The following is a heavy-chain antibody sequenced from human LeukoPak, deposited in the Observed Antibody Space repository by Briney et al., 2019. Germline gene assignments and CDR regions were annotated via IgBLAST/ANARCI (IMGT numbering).Heavy chain of an antibody. Sequence: SETLSLTCTVSGGSISSYYWSWIRQPPGKGLEWIGYIYYSGSTNYNPSLKSRVTISVDTSKNQFSLKLSSVTAADTAVYYCAREGRDDFWAFDYWGQGTLVTVSS. V-gene: IGHV4-59*01. D-gene: IGHD3-3*01. CDR3: AREGRDDFWAFDY. CDR2: IYYSGST. CDR1: GGSISSYY. J-gene: IGHJ4*02.